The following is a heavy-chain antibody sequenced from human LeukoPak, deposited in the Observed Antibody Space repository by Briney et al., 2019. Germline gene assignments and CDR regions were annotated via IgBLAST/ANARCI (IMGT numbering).Heavy chain of an antibody. CDR2: INPNSGGT. D-gene: IGHD6-13*01. V-gene: IGHV1-2*02. Sequence: ASVKVSCKASGYTFTGYYMHWVRQAPGQGLEWMGWINPNSGGTNYAQKSQGRVTMTRDTSISTAYMELSRLRSDDTAVYYCARDSSKGQQLVINWFDPWGQGTLVTVSS. J-gene: IGHJ5*02. CDR1: GYTFTGYY. CDR3: ARDSSKGQQLVINWFDP.